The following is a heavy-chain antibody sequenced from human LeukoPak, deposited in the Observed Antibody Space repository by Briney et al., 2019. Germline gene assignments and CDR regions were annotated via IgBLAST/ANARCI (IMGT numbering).Heavy chain of an antibody. Sequence: GASVKVSCKASGYTFTSYAMNWVRQAPGQGLEWRGWINTNTGNPTYAQGFTGRFVFSLDTSVSTAYLQTSSLKAEDTAVYYCARDVSSGWYRWFDPWGQGTLVTVSS. CDR1: GYTFTSYA. J-gene: IGHJ5*02. V-gene: IGHV7-4-1*02. CDR3: ARDVSSGWYRWFDP. D-gene: IGHD6-19*01. CDR2: INTNTGNP.